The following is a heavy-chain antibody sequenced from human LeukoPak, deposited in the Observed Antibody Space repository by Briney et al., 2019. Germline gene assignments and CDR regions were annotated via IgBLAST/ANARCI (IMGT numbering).Heavy chain of an antibody. CDR1: GGSISSYY. CDR2: IYYSVST. V-gene: IGHV4-59*12. CDR3: ARGNIAAAVKY. J-gene: IGHJ1*01. Sequence: PSETLSLTCTVSGGSISSYYWSWIRQPPGKGLEWIGYIYYSVSTNYNPSLKSRVTMSVDTSKNQVSLNLNSVTAADTAVYYCARGNIAAAVKYWGQGTLVTVSS. D-gene: IGHD6-13*01.